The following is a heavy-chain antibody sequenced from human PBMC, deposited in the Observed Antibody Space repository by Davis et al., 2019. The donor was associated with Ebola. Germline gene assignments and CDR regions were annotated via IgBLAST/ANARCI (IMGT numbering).Heavy chain of an antibody. CDR2: ISYDGSNK. CDR3: VKYFNYAFEW. D-gene: IGHD3-16*01. V-gene: IGHV3-30-3*02. J-gene: IGHJ4*02. CDR1: GFTFSSYA. Sequence: GGSLRLSCAASGFTFSSYAMHWVRQAPGKGLEWVAVISYDGSNKYYADSVKGRFTISRDNAKNSLHLQMNSLRAEDTAVYFCVKYFNYAFEWWGRGTLVTVSS.